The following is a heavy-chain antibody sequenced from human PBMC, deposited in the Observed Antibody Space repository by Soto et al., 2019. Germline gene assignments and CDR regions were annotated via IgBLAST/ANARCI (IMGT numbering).Heavy chain of an antibody. Sequence: SETLSLTCTVSGDSISIYYWGWIRQPPGKGLECIGYISYTGSTNYSPSLKSRLTISVDTSKNQFSLNLRSVTAADTAVYYCARGLNEYPYYFDYWGQGALVTVSS. V-gene: IGHV4-59*01. CDR1: GDSISIYY. J-gene: IGHJ4*02. D-gene: IGHD6-6*01. CDR2: ISYTGST. CDR3: ARGLNEYPYYFDY.